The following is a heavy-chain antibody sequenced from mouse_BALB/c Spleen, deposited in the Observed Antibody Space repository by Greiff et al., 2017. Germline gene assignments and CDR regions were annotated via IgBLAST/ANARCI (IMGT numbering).Heavy chain of an antibody. V-gene: IGHV5-17*02. CDR2: ISSGSSTI. D-gene: IGHD2-1*01. J-gene: IGHJ4*01. CDR1: GFTFSSFG. Sequence: EVQLVESGGGLVQPGGSRKLSCAASGFTFSSFGMHWVRQAPEKGLEWVAYISSGSSTIYYADTVKGRFTISRDNPKNTLFLQLTSLMSEDTAMYYCARNDYGNYGYAMDYWGQGTSVTVSS. CDR3: ARNDYGNYGYAMDY.